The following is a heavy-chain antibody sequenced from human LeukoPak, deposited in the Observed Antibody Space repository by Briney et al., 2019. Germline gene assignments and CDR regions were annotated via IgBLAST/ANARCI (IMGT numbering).Heavy chain of an antibody. CDR2: IYYSGST. CDR1: GGSISSSSYY. D-gene: IGHD3-16*01. J-gene: IGHJ4*02. V-gene: IGHV4-39*01. Sequence: SETLSLTCTVSGGSISSSSYYWGWIRQPPGKGLEWIGSIYYSGSTYYNPSLKSRVTISVDTSKNQFSLKLSSVTVADTAVYYCARGNYDYVWGGIDYWGQGTLVTVSS. CDR3: ARGNYDYVWGGIDY.